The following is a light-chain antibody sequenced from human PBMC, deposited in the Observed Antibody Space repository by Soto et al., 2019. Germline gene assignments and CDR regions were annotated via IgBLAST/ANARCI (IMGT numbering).Light chain of an antibody. CDR2: EGS. CDR3: CSYAGSSTL. V-gene: IGLV2-23*01. Sequence: QSVLTQPASVSGSPGQSITISCTGTSSDVGSYNLVSWYQQHPGKAPKLMIYEGSKRPSGVSNRFSGSKSGNTASLTISGLRAEDEADYYCCSYAGSSTLFGGGTKVTVL. CDR1: SSDVGSYNL. J-gene: IGLJ2*01.